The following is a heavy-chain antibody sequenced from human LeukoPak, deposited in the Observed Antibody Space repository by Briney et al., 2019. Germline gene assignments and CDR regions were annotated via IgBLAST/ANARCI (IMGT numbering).Heavy chain of an antibody. CDR2: ISGSGGST. Sequence: GGSLRLSCAASGFTFSSYGMSWVRQAPGEGLEWVSAISGSGGSTYYADSVKGRFTISRDNSKNTLYLQMNSLRAEDTAVYYCANLVVRGVLRWFDPWGQGTLVTVSS. CDR3: ANLVVRGVLRWFDP. V-gene: IGHV3-23*01. J-gene: IGHJ5*02. CDR1: GFTFSSYG. D-gene: IGHD3-10*01.